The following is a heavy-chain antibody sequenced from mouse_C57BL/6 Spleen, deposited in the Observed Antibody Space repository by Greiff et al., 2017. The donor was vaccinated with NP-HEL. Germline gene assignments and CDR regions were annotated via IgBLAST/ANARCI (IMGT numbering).Heavy chain of an antibody. Sequence: EVQGVESGPGLAKPSQTLSLTCSVTGYSITSDYWNWIRKFPGNKLEYMGYISYSGSTYYNPSLKSRISITRDTSKNQYYLQLNSVTTEDTATYYCARSPSIYYGYDYAMDYWGQGTSVTVSS. D-gene: IGHD2-2*01. CDR1: GYSITSDY. CDR3: ARSPSIYYGYDYAMDY. J-gene: IGHJ4*01. CDR2: ISYSGST. V-gene: IGHV3-8*01.